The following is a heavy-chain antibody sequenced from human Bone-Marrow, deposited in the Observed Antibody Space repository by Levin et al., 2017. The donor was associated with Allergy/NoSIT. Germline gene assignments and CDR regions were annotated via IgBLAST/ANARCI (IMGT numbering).Heavy chain of an antibody. V-gene: IGHV3-21*01. CDR2: ISSSSSYI. CDR1: GFTFSSYS. Sequence: GGSLRLSCAASGFTFSSYSMNWVRQAPGKGLEWVSSISSSSSYIYYADSVKGRFTISRDNAKNSLYLQMNSLRAEDTAVYYCEVVVVPAAGNWFDPWGQGTLVTVSS. CDR3: EVVVVPAAGNWFDP. D-gene: IGHD2-2*01. J-gene: IGHJ5*02.